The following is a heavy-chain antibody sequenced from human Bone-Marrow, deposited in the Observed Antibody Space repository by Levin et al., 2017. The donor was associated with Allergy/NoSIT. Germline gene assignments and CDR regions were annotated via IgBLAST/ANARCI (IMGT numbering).Heavy chain of an antibody. Sequence: PTGGSLRLSCAASGFTFSSYGMHWVRQAPGKGLEWVAVISYDGSNKYYADSVKGRFTISRDNSKNTLYLQMNSLRAEDTAVYYCAKDKESEGRYFDWSFDYWGQGTLVTVSS. CDR3: AKDKESEGRYFDWSFDY. V-gene: IGHV3-30*18. CDR1: GFTFSSYG. J-gene: IGHJ4*02. CDR2: ISYDGSNK. D-gene: IGHD3-9*01.